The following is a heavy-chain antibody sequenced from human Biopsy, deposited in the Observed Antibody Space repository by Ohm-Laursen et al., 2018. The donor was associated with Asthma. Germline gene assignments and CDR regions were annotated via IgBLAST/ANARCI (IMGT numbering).Heavy chain of an antibody. CDR3: VRGSSSWHHGPFHYYYGLDV. CDR2: IYYSGTT. CDR1: SGSGGYMRSGNYY. V-gene: IGHV4-39*01. Sequence: TLSLTCSLSSGSGGYMRSGNYYWGWIRQPPGKGLEWIGSIYYSGTTYSNPSLKSRVTVSADTPTNQFSLKLTSVTAADTAVYYCVRGSSSWHHGPFHYYYGLDVWGQGTTATVSS. J-gene: IGHJ6*02. D-gene: IGHD6-13*01.